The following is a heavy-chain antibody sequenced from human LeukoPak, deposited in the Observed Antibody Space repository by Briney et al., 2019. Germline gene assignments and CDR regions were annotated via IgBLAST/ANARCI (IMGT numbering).Heavy chain of an antibody. CDR1: GFTFSSYA. Sequence: GGSLRLSCAASGFTFSSYAMHWVRQAPGKGLEWVAVISYDGSNKYYADSVKGRFTISRDNSKNTLYLQVNSLRAEDTAVYYCARDEDIVVVPAATDPPYYYYGMDVWGQGTTATVSS. D-gene: IGHD2-2*01. J-gene: IGHJ6*02. CDR2: ISYDGSNK. CDR3: ARDEDIVVVPAATDPPYYYYGMDV. V-gene: IGHV3-30-3*01.